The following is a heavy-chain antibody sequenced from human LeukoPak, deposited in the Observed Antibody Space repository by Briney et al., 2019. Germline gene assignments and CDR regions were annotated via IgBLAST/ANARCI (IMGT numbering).Heavy chain of an antibody. V-gene: IGHV3-23*01. J-gene: IGHJ4*02. CDR2: ISGSGGST. CDR3: ASLYCSGGSCYPYYFDY. D-gene: IGHD2-15*01. Sequence: GGSLRLSCAASGFTFSSYAMSWVRQAPGKGLEWVSAISGSGGSTYYADSVKGRFTISRDNSKNTLYLQMNSLRAEDTAVYYCASLYCSGGSCYPYYFDYWGQGTLVTVSS. CDR1: GFTFSSYA.